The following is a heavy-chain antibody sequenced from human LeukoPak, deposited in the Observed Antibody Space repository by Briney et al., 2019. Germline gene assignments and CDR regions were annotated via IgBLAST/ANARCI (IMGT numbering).Heavy chain of an antibody. CDR3: ARAPSSSGWYFDY. CDR2: IHYSGST. V-gene: IGHV4-59*01. CDR1: GGPISSYY. J-gene: IGHJ4*02. Sequence: PSETLSLTCTVSGGPISSYYWSWIRQPPGKGLEWIGCIHYSGSTNYKPSLKSRFTISVDTSKNQLSLKLSSVPAADTAVYHCARAPSSSGWYFDYWGQGTLVTVSS. D-gene: IGHD6-19*01.